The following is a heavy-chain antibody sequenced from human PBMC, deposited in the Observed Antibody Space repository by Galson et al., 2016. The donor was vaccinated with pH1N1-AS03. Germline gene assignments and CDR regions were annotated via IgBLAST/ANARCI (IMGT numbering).Heavy chain of an antibody. CDR2: VFYTGAT. CDR1: GGPISTGSFY. V-gene: IGHV4-39*01. J-gene: IGHJ6*01. D-gene: IGHD6-13*01. Sequence: LSLTCTVSGGPISTGSFYWAWIRQPPGKGLEWIGAVFYTGATYATPSLRGRVTISVDTSKNQFSLRLTPVTAADTATYYCARHYSTSKYGPCYDKYQGMDVWGQGAKVIVSS. CDR3: ARHYSTSKYGPCYDKYQGMDV.